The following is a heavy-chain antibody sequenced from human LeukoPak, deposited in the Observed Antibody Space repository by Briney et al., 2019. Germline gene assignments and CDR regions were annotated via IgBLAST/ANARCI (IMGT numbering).Heavy chain of an antibody. J-gene: IGHJ4*02. CDR2: IYYSGST. CDR1: GGSISSYY. CDR3: AGDPTATAVAGTEDY. D-gene: IGHD6-19*01. V-gene: IGHV4-59*01. Sequence: SETLSLTCTVSGGSISSYYWSWIRQPPGKGLEWIGYIYYSGSTNYNPSLKSRVTISVDTSKNQFSLKLSSVTAADTAVYYCAGDPTATAVAGTEDYWGQGTLVTVSS.